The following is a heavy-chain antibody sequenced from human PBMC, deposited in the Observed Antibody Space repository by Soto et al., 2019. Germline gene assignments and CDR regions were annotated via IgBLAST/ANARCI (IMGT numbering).Heavy chain of an antibody. D-gene: IGHD1-26*01. V-gene: IGHV3-23*01. Sequence: PGGSLRLSCAASGFTFNNYAMSWVRQAPGKGLEWVSSISGSGGSTYYADSVKGRFTISRDNSKNTLYMQMNSLRAEDTAVYYCAKDKTQSGSYFACWGQGTLVTVPQ. CDR1: GFTFNNYA. CDR3: AKDKTQSGSYFAC. J-gene: IGHJ4*02. CDR2: ISGSGGST.